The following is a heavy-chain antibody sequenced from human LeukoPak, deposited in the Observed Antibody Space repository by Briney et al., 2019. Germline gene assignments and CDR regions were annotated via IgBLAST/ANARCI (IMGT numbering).Heavy chain of an antibody. CDR1: GGSISSYY. J-gene: IGHJ4*02. CDR2: IYYSGST. V-gene: IGHV4-59*01. D-gene: IGHD2-15*01. Sequence: SETLSLTCTVSGGSISSYYWSWIRQLPGKGLEWIGYIYYSGSTNYNPSLKSRVTISVDTSKNQFSLKPSSVTAADTAVYYCARGGVVVVAATFFDYWGQGTLVTVSS. CDR3: ARGGVVVVAATFFDY.